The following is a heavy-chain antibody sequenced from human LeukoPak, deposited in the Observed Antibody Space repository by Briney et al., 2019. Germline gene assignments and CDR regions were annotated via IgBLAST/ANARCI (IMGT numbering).Heavy chain of an antibody. CDR2: VTGSDGST. D-gene: IGHD3-10*01. V-gene: IGHV3-23*01. CDR3: ATDYGSGTYYTLDY. CDR1: GFIFNTNA. Sequence: GGSLRLSCAASGFIFNTNAMTWVRQAPGKGLEWVSTVTGSDGSTFYANSVKGRFTISRDNSKNTLYLQMNSLRAEDTAVYYCATDYGSGTYYTLDYWGQGTLVTVSS. J-gene: IGHJ4*02.